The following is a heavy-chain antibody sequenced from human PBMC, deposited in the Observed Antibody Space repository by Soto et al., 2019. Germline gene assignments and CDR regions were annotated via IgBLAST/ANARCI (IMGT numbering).Heavy chain of an antibody. D-gene: IGHD3-16*01. CDR2: FDPEDGET. J-gene: IGHJ4*02. CDR1: GYTLTELS. V-gene: IGHV1-24*01. CDR3: ATFGGLGGGFGGGSDY. Sequence: ASVKVSCKVSGYTLTELSMHWVRQAPGKGLEWMGGFDPEDGETIYAQKFQGRVTMTEDTSTDTAYMELSSLRSEDTAVYYCATFGGLGGGFGGGSDYWGQGTLVTVSS.